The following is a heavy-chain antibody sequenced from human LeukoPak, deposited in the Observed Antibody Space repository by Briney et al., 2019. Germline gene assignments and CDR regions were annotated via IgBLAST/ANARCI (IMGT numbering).Heavy chain of an antibody. Sequence: SVKVSCKASGGTFSSYAISWVRQAPGQGLEWMGRIIPILGIANYAQKFQGRVTITADKSTSTAYMELSSLRSEDTAVYYCAGASSGWYPYYYGMDVWGQGTTVTVSS. CDR1: GGTFSSYA. CDR2: IIPILGIA. V-gene: IGHV1-69*04. D-gene: IGHD6-19*01. J-gene: IGHJ6*02. CDR3: AGASSGWYPYYYGMDV.